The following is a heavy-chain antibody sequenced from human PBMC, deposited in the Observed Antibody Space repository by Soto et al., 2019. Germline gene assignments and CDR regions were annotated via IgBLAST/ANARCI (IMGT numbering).Heavy chain of an antibody. CDR1: GYTFTSYY. CDR3: ARDLYDLRAYKFGTVDY. D-gene: IGHD3-16*01. J-gene: IGHJ4*02. Sequence: ASVKVSCKASGYTFTSYYMNWVRQAPGQGLEWMGMINPTSGTTSYAQKFQGRVTLTRDTSTSTVSMELSSLRSEDTAVYYCARDLYDLRAYKFGTVDYWGQGTLVTVSS. V-gene: IGHV1-46*01. CDR2: INPTSGTT.